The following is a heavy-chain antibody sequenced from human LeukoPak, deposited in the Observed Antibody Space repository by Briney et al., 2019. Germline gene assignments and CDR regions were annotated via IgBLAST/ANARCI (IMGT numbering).Heavy chain of an antibody. CDR1: GYTFSSYD. CDR2: MNPNSGNT. V-gene: IGHV1-8*01. Sequence: GASVKVSCKASGYTFSSYDINWVRQATGQGLEWMGWMNPNSGNTGYAQKFQGRVTMTRNTSISTAYMELSSLRSEDTAVYYCARVPTVYYYYYMDVWGKGTTVTVSS. CDR3: ARVPTVYYYYYMDV. J-gene: IGHJ6*03. D-gene: IGHD1-26*01.